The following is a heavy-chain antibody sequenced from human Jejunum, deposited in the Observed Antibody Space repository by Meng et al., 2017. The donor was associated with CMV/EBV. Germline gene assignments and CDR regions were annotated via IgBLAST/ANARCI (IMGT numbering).Heavy chain of an antibody. CDR1: GGTFSTYA. Sequence: FKLSGGTFSTYAVSWVRQAPGQGLEWVGGIISKLGTANYAQKFQGRVTITTDESTSTAYMELGSLRSEDTAVYYCTKVPWGFPFDFWGQGTVVTVSS. CDR2: IISKLGTA. J-gene: IGHJ3*01. V-gene: IGHV1-69*05. D-gene: IGHD3-16*01. CDR3: TKVPWGFPFDF.